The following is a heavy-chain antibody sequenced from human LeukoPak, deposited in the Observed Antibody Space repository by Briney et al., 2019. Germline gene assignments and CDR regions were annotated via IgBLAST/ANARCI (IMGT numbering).Heavy chain of an antibody. CDR2: ISHDGFI. CDR1: GFTFSSYV. V-gene: IGHV3-74*01. CDR3: ARDDGYSYDWFDP. D-gene: IGHD5-18*01. J-gene: IGHJ5*02. Sequence: GGSLRLSCETAGFTFSSYVMHWVRRTPGKGLVWVSRISHDGFISYADSVKGRFTISRDNAKNSLYLQMNSLRAEDTAVYYCARDDGYSYDWFDPWGQGTLVTVSS.